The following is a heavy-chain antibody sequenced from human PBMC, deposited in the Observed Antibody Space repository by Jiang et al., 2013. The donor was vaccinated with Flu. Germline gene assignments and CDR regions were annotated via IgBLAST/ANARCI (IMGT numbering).Heavy chain of an antibody. J-gene: IGHJ4*02. CDR3: ARLTGEDYFDY. D-gene: IGHD7-27*01. CDR2: IYYSGST. CDR1: GGSISSSSYY. Sequence: LLKPSETLSLTCTVSGGSISSSSYYWGWIRQPPGKGLEWIGSIYYSGSTYYNPSLKSRVTISVDTSKNQFSLKLSSVTATDTAVYYCARLTGEDYFDYWGQGTLVTVSS. V-gene: IGHV4-39*01.